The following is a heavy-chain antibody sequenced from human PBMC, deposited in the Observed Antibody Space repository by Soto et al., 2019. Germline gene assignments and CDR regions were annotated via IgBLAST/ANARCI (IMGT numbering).Heavy chain of an antibody. CDR1: GFTFGDYT. CDR2: IRSKAYGGTR. J-gene: IGHJ6*02. V-gene: IGHV3-49*04. D-gene: IGHD6-19*01. CDR3: TRDSQWLAQAYGVDV. Sequence: EVQLVEAGGGLVQPGRSRRLSCTASGFTFGDYTMSWVRQAPGKGLEWVGFIRSKAYGGTRRYAASVEGRFTISRDDSKSIVYLQMNSLKTEDSGVYYCTRDSQWLAQAYGVDVWGQGTTVTVSS.